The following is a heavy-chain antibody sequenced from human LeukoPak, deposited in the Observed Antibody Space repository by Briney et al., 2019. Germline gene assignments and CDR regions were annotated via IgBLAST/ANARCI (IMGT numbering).Heavy chain of an antibody. CDR3: AADSLSLAAPSGSYAFDI. V-gene: IGHV1-58*01. CDR1: GFTFTSSA. Sequence: SVKVSCKASGFTFTSSAVQWVRQARGQRLEWTGWIVVGSGNTNYAQKFQERVTITRDMSTSTAYMELSSLRSEDTAVYYCAADSLSLAAPSGSYAFDIWGQGTMVTVSS. J-gene: IGHJ3*02. CDR2: IVVGSGNT. D-gene: IGHD1-26*01.